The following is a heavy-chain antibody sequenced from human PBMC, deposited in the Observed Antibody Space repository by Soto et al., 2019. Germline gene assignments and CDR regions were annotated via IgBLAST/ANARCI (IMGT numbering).Heavy chain of an antibody. CDR2: FDPEDGET. CDR1: GYTLTELS. V-gene: IGHV1-24*01. J-gene: IGHJ3*02. D-gene: IGHD1-1*01. CDR3: ARGLELEQLYDAFDI. Sequence: GASVKVSCKVSGYTLTELSMHWVRQAPGKGLEWMGGFDPEDGETIYAQKFQGRVTMTEDTSTDTAYMELSSLRSEDTAVYYCARGLELEQLYDAFDIWGQGTMVTVSS.